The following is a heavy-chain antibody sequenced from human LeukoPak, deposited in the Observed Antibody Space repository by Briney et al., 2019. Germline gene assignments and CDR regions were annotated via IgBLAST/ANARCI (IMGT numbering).Heavy chain of an antibody. Sequence: GGSLRLSCAASGFTFDDYTMHWVRQAPGKGLEWVSLISWDGGSTYYADSVKGRFTISRDNSKSSLYLQMNSLGTEDTALYYCAKDNSYDILTGKNGMDVWGQGTTVTVSS. CDR1: GFTFDDYT. CDR3: AKDNSYDILTGKNGMDV. CDR2: ISWDGGST. J-gene: IGHJ6*02. D-gene: IGHD3-9*01. V-gene: IGHV3-43*01.